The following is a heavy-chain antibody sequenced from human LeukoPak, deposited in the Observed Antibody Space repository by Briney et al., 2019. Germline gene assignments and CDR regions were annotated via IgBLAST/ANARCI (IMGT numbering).Heavy chain of an antibody. D-gene: IGHD1-26*01. J-gene: IGHJ4*02. CDR2: MSGSGSRT. CDR1: GFTFSNYG. V-gene: IGHV3-23*01. CDR3: AKDRVGAILYFDY. Sequence: GGSLRLSCAASGFTFSNYGMSWVRQAPGKGLEWVSAMSGSGSRTYYADSVKGRFTISRDNSKNTLYLQMSGLRVEDTALYYCAKDRVGAILYFDYWGQGTLVTVSS.